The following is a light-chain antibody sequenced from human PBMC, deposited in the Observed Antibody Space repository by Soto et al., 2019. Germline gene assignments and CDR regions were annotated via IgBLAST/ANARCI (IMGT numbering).Light chain of an antibody. CDR1: QSVSSN. Sequence: EIVMTQSPATLSVSPGERATLSCRASQSVSSNLAWYQQKPGQAPRLLIYGASTRAAGIPARFSGSGSGTEFTLTIRSLQSEDFAVYYCQHYSNLPPWTFGQGTKVEIK. CDR2: GAS. V-gene: IGKV3-15*01. CDR3: QHYSNLPPWT. J-gene: IGKJ1*01.